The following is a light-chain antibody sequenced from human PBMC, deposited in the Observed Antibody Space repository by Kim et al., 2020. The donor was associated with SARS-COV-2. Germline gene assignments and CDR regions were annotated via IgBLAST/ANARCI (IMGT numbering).Light chain of an antibody. CDR1: HSINSH. V-gene: IGKV1-39*01. CDR3: QQGYSSPQIT. Sequence: AVGDIVINTCRTSHSINSHLNWYQQKPGKAPKLLIFAASSLQSGVPSRFSGSGSGTDFTLTITTLQPEDFATYYCQQGYSSPQITFGQGTRLEIK. CDR2: AAS. J-gene: IGKJ5*01.